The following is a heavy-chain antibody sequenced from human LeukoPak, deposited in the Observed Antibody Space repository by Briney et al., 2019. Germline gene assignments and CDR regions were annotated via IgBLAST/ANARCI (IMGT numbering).Heavy chain of an antibody. CDR3: ARGRISNWGFEGTLFDA. J-gene: IGHJ5*02. Sequence: SETLSLTCTVSGGSLNSYYWSWIRQPPGKGLECIGFITHSGGTDFDSSLGGRVTISVDTSKNQFSLRLTSMTAADTAVYFCARGRISNWGFEGTLFDAWGQGVLVTVSS. CDR2: ITHSGGT. V-gene: IGHV4-59*01. D-gene: IGHD7-27*01. CDR1: GGSLNSYY.